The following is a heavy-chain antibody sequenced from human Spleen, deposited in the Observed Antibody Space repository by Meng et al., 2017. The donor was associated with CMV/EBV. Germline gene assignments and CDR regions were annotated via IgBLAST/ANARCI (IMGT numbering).Heavy chain of an antibody. CDR2: INSDGSST. V-gene: IGHV3-74*01. CDR3: ARESSLGIPYYCSSTSCYNADFSYGFSS. CDR1: GFTFSTYG. Sequence: GGSLRLSCAASGFTFSTYGMHWVRQAPGKGLVWVSRINSDGSSTTYADSVKGRFTISRDNAKNTLYLQMNSLRAEDTAVYYCARESSLGIPYYCSSTSCYNADFSYGFSSWGQGTLVTVSS. J-gene: IGHJ5*02. D-gene: IGHD2-2*01.